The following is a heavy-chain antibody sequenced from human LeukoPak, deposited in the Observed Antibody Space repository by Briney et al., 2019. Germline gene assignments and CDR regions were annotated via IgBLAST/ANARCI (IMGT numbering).Heavy chain of an antibody. J-gene: IGHJ4*02. V-gene: IGHV3-23*01. Sequence: PGGSLRLSCAASGFTFSSYAMSWVRQAPGKGLEWVSAISGSGGSTYCADSVKGRFTISRDNSKNTLYLQMNSLRAEDTAVYYCAKVPTSNGDYADYFDYWGQGTLVTVSS. CDR1: GFTFSSYA. CDR2: ISGSGGST. D-gene: IGHD4-17*01. CDR3: AKVPTSNGDYADYFDY.